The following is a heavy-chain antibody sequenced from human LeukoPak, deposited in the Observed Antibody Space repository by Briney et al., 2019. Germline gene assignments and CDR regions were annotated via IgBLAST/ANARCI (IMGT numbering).Heavy chain of an antibody. Sequence: PGGSLRLSCAASGFTFSSYWMSWVRQAPGKGLEWVANIKQDGSEKYVDSVKGRFTISRDNAKNSLYLQMNCLRAEDTAVYYCARDRERVDYWGQRTLVTVSS. CDR3: ARDRERVDY. CDR1: GFTFSSYW. CDR2: IKQDGSEK. D-gene: IGHD1-26*01. V-gene: IGHV3-7*01. J-gene: IGHJ4*02.